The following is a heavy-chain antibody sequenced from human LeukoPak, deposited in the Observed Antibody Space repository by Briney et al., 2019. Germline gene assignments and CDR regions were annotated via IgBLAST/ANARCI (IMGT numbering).Heavy chain of an antibody. D-gene: IGHD6-19*01. CDR2: TYYRSKWSN. J-gene: IGHJ4*02. CDR3: ARFVSGRLDY. V-gene: IGHV6-1*01. Sequence: SQTLSLTCAISGDSVSSNSATWDWIRQSPSRGLEWLGRTYYRSKWSNEYELSVKSRIIIDPDTSKNKFSLQLNSVPPEDTAIYYCARFVSGRLDYWGQGSLVTVSS. CDR1: GDSVSSNSAT.